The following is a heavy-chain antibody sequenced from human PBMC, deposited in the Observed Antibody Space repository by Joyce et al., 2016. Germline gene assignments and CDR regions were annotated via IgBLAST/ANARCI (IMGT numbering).Heavy chain of an antibody. CDR2: ISISSSTI. CDR3: ARAGPEDFAEVPAVRSFDY. Sequence: EVQLVESGGGLVQPGGSLRLSCAASGFSFRSYSMNWVRQAPGKGLGWVSYISISSSTIYYADSMKGRFTISRDNAKKSLYLQMNSLRAEDTAVYYCARAGPEDFAEVPAVRSFDYWGQGALVTVSS. CDR1: GFSFRSYS. V-gene: IGHV3-48*04. J-gene: IGHJ4*02. D-gene: IGHD2-2*01.